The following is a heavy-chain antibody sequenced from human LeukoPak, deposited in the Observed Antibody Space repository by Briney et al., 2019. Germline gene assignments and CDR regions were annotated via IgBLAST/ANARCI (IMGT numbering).Heavy chain of an antibody. CDR1: GLTFSSYA. Sequence: GGSLRLSCAASGLTFSSYAMSWVRQAPGKGLEWVSAVSGSGGSTYYADSVKGRFTISRDNSKNTLYLQMNSLRAEDTAVYYCAKEQVPSGIAAAGHFDYWGQGTLVTVSS. CDR3: AKEQVPSGIAAAGHFDY. J-gene: IGHJ4*02. D-gene: IGHD6-13*01. V-gene: IGHV3-23*01. CDR2: VSGSGGST.